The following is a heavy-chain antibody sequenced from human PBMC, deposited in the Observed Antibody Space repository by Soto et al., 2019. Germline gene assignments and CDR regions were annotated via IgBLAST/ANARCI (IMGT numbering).Heavy chain of an antibody. J-gene: IGHJ6*02. V-gene: IGHV3-30*04. CDR1: GFSLSSYA. CDR3: ARGMVRGVIYKGMDV. CDR2: ISYHGSDK. Sequence: XGSLRLSCAASGFSLSSYAMHWVRQAPGEGLEWVAVISYHGSDKYYADSVKGRFTISRDNSKNTLYLQMNRLRPEDTAVYYCARGMVRGVIYKGMDVWGQGTTVTVSS. D-gene: IGHD3-10*01.